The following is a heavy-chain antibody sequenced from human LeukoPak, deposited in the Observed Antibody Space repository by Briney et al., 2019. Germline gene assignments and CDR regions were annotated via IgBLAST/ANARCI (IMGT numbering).Heavy chain of an antibody. CDR2: ISGSGGGT. CDR1: GFTFSSYA. CDR3: AKRHYYGSGSYDY. J-gene: IGHJ4*02. V-gene: IGHV3-23*01. Sequence: SGGSLRLSCAASGFTFSSYAMSWVRQAPGKGLEWVSDISGSGGGTYYADSVKGRFTISRDNSKNTLYLQMNGLRADDTAVYYCAKRHYYGSGSYDYWGQGTLVTVPS. D-gene: IGHD3-10*01.